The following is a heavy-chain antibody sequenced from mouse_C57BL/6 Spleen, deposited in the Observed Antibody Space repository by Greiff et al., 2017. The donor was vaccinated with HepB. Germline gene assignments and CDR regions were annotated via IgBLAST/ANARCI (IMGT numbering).Heavy chain of an antibody. D-gene: IGHD2-5*01. J-gene: IGHJ3*01. Sequence: EVQLQESEGGLVQPGSSMKLSCTASGFTFSDYYMAWVRQVPEKGLEWVANINYDGSSTYYLDSLKSRFIISRDNAKNILYLQMSSLKSEDTATYYCAREGAYYSNYGFAYWGQGTLVTVSA. V-gene: IGHV5-16*01. CDR1: GFTFSDYY. CDR3: AREGAYYSNYGFAY. CDR2: INYDGSST.